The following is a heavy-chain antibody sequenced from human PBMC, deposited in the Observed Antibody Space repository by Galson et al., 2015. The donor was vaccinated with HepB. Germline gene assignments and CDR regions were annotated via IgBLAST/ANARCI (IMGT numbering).Heavy chain of an antibody. CDR1: GFTFSSYG. Sequence: SLRLSCAASGFTFSSYGMHWVRQAPGKGLEWVAVISYDGGNKYYADSVKGRFTISRDNSKNTLYLQMNNLRVDDTAVSYCARAPKYCTDTNCLTRSFDIWGQGTMVTVSP. D-gene: IGHD2-8*02. J-gene: IGHJ3*02. CDR2: ISYDGGNK. V-gene: IGHV3-30*03. CDR3: ARAPKYCTDTNCLTRSFDI.